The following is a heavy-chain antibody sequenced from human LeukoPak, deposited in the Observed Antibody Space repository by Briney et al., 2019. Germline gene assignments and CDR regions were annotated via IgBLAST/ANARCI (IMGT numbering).Heavy chain of an antibody. J-gene: IGHJ4*02. CDR1: GFIFSSYG. V-gene: IGHV3-30*02. CDR2: IRFDGRNN. D-gene: IGHD1-26*01. Sequence: PGGSLRLSCAASGFIFSSYGMHWVRQAPGKGLEWVTFIRFDGRNNYHADLVKGRFGISRDNTKNTLYLQMNSMTSDATAYYYSAKDVYTGRHYGASIDSWGQGSLVTVSS. CDR3: AKDVYTGRHYGASIDS.